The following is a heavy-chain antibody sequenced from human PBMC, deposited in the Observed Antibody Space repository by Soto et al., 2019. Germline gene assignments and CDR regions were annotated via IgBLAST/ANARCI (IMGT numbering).Heavy chain of an antibody. D-gene: IGHD5-12*01. CDR2: IYYSGST. J-gene: IGHJ4*02. Sequence: QLQLQESGPGLVKPSETLSLTCTVSGGSISSSSYYWGWIRQPPGKGLEWIGSIYYSGSTYYNPSLKSRVTIAVDTSKNQFSLKLSSVTAADTAVYYCARRVYSGYDRGLDYWGQGTLVTVSS. CDR3: ARRVYSGYDRGLDY. CDR1: GGSISSSSYY. V-gene: IGHV4-39*01.